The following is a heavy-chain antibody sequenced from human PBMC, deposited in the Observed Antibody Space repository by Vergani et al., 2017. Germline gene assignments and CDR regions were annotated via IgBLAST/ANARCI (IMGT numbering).Heavy chain of an antibody. Sequence: QVQLVASGGGMVQPGGSLRLSCAGSGFTFSGYGMHWVRQAPGKGLEWVALISNDGRHTYYADSVRGRFSISRDNSKNTLYLQMNSLRTEDTANYYCRGEMDVWGKGTTVTVSS. V-gene: IGHV3-30*19. CDR3: RGEMDV. J-gene: IGHJ6*04. CDR2: ISNDGRHT. CDR1: GFTFSGYG.